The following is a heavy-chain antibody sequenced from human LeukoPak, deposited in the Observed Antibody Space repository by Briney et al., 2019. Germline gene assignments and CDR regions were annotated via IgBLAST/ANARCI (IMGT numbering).Heavy chain of an antibody. CDR2: IYPGESDT. CDR3: TRHDSSSWYNY. Sequence: GESLKISYKGSGYGFISNWIGWVRRRPGKGREWMGIIYPGESDTRYSPSFQGQVSISDDKSISTAYLQCSSLKTSDTAMYYCTRHDSSSWYNYWGQGTLVTVSS. V-gene: IGHV5-51*01. CDR1: GYGFISNW. D-gene: IGHD6-13*01. J-gene: IGHJ4*02.